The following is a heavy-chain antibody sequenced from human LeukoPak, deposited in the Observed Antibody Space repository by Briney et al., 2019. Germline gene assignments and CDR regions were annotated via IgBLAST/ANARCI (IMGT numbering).Heavy chain of an antibody. CDR2: ISNSGGST. CDR1: GGSISSGGYS. CDR3: AAEGVYYDSSGLLDY. Sequence: LSLTCAVSGGSISSGGYSWSWVRQAPGKGLEWVSVISNSGGSTDYADSVKGRFTISRDNSKNTLYLQMNSLRAEDTAVYYCAAEGVYYDSSGLLDYWGQGTLVTVSS. J-gene: IGHJ4*02. D-gene: IGHD3-22*01. V-gene: IGHV3-23*01.